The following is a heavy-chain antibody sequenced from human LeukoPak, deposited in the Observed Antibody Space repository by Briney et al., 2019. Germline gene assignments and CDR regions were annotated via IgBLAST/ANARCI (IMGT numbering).Heavy chain of an antibody. J-gene: IGHJ3*02. CDR1: GFTFRSYW. CDR3: AKDLSSSWYLGAFDI. D-gene: IGHD6-13*01. Sequence: GGSLRLSCAASGFTFRSYWMHWVRQAPGKGLVWVSRINTDGNTTSYADSVKGRFTVSRDNAKNSLYLQMNSLRAEDTAVYYCAKDLSSSWYLGAFDIWGQGTMVTVSS. V-gene: IGHV3-74*01. CDR2: INTDGNTT.